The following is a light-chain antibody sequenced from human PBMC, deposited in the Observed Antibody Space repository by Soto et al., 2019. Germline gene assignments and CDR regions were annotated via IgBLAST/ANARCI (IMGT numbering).Light chain of an antibody. J-gene: IGKJ4*01. CDR2: WAS. CDR1: VLYRSNNMNY. CDR3: QQYYSSPRT. Sequence: VLYRSNNMNYLSWYQQKPGQPPKLLIYWASTRESGVPDRFSGSGSGTDFTLTISSLQAEDVAVYYCQQYYSSPRTFGGGTKVDIK. V-gene: IGKV4-1*01.